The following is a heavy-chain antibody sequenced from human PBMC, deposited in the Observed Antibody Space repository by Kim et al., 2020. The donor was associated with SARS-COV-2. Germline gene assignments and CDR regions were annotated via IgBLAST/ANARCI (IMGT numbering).Heavy chain of an antibody. CDR2: VSPRGGDIT. V-gene: IGHV3-30*14. J-gene: IGHJ4*01. CDR3: ASDRVPCAPDYFED. Sequence: GGSLRLSCEASGFDFTNSAMHWVRQTAGKGLEWVAVVSPRGGDITIYTDSVRGRFSISRDNAKNNLYLQLSGLRDDDTGVDFCASDRVPCAPDYFEDRG. CDR1: GFDFTNSA. D-gene: IGHD6-6*01.